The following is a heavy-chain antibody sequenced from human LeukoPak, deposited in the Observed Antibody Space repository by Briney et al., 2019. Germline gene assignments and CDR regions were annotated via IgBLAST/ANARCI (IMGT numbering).Heavy chain of an antibody. J-gene: IGHJ4*02. D-gene: IGHD2/OR15-2a*01. CDR1: GFTLSSYN. Sequence: GGSLRLSCAASGFTLSSYNMNWVRQAPGKGLEWVSSISSSSSYIYYPDSVKGRFTISRENSKNTLYLQMNSLRAEDTAVYYCAKDSAKKYDDYWGQGTLVTVSS. CDR3: AKDSAKKYDDY. V-gene: IGHV3-21*04. CDR2: ISSSSSYI.